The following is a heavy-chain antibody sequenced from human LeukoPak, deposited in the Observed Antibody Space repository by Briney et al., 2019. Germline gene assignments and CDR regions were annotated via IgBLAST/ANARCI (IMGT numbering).Heavy chain of an antibody. D-gene: IGHD3-10*01. V-gene: IGHV4-38-2*02. J-gene: IGHJ5*02. CDR1: GYSISSGYY. CDR3: ARNGPGGYYGSGIYGWFDP. Sequence: SETLSLTCTVSGYSISSGYYWGWIRQPPGQGLEWIGSIYHSGSTYYNPSLKSRVTISVDTSKNQFSLKLSSVTAADTAMYYCARNGPGGYYGSGIYGWFDPWGQGTLVTVSS. CDR2: IYHSGST.